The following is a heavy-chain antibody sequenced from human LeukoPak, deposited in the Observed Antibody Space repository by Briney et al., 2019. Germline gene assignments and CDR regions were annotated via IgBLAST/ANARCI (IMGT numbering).Heavy chain of an antibody. Sequence: SVKVSCKASGGTFSNYALSWVRQAPGQGLEWMGAIIPFLDTSNYPPKFQDRVTITTDESTSTAYMELSSLRSDDTAVYYCARAQAGNYDWPLDLWGQGTLVTVS. CDR1: GGTFSNYA. J-gene: IGHJ5*02. CDR2: IIPFLDTS. CDR3: ARAQAGNYDWPLDL. V-gene: IGHV1-69*05. D-gene: IGHD5-12*01.